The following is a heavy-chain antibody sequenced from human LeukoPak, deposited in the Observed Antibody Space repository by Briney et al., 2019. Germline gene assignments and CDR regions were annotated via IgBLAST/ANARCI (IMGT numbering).Heavy chain of an antibody. V-gene: IGHV4-59*08. J-gene: IGHJ4*02. Sequence: SETLSLTCTVSGGSITTDHWNWIRQPPGKGLEWIGCIYYSGRTYYNPSLESRVTISGDTSNNHLSLKLTSVTAADTAVYYCARHSVRGVENRPLDYWGQGTLVTVSS. CDR2: IYYSGRT. D-gene: IGHD3-10*02. CDR3: ARHSVRGVENRPLDY. CDR1: GGSITTDH.